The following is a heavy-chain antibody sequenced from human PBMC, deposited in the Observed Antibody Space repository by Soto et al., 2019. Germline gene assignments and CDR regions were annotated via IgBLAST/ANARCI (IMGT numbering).Heavy chain of an antibody. CDR1: GGSISSGGYS. V-gene: IGHV4-39*01. CDR2: IYYSGST. J-gene: IGHJ1*01. D-gene: IGHD3-10*01. Sequence: PSETLSLTCAVSGGSISSGGYSWSWIRQPPGKGLEWIGSIYYSGSTYYNPSLKSRVTISVDTSKNQFSLKLSSVTAADTAVYYCARHGVVRGVRENFQHWGQGTLVTVSS. CDR3: ARHGVVRGVRENFQH.